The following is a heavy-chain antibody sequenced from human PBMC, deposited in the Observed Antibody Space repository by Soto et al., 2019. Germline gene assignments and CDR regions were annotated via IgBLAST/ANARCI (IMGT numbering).Heavy chain of an antibody. Sequence: EVQLLESGGGLVQAGGSLRLSCAASGFTFSSYAMGWVRQAPGTGLEWVSSIDSSGGATYYADSVKGRFTMSRDKSKDALYLQMNSLRAEDTAVYYCARRLLGAAVTYFDYWGHGTLVTFSS. V-gene: IGHV3-23*01. J-gene: IGHJ4*01. CDR1: GFTFSSYA. CDR3: ARRLLGAAVTYFDY. D-gene: IGHD1-26*01. CDR2: IDSSGGAT.